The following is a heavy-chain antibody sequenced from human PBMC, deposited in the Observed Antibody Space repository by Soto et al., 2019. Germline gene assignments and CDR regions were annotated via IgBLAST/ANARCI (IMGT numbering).Heavy chain of an antibody. CDR2: IYYSGST. Sequence: PSETLSLTCTVSGGSISSSSYYWGWIRQPPGKGLEWIGSIYYSGSTYYNPSLKSRVTISVDTSKNQFSLKLSSVTAADTAVYYCARLPSDWFDPWGQGTLVTVSS. J-gene: IGHJ5*02. CDR3: ARLPSDWFDP. CDR1: GGSISSSSYY. V-gene: IGHV4-39*01.